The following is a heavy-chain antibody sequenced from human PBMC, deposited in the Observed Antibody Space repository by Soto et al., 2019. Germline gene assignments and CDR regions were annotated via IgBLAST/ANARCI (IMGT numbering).Heavy chain of an antibody. J-gene: IGHJ2*01. CDR3: ARGGITIFGVVIIDWYFDL. CDR1: GGSISSGGYY. V-gene: IGHV4-31*03. Sequence: HVQLQESGPGLVKPSQTLSLTCTVSGGSISSGGYYWSWIRQHPGKGLEWIGYIYYSGSTYYNPSLKSRVTISVDTSKNQFSLKLSSVTAADTAVYYCARGGITIFGVVIIDWYFDLWGRGTLVTVSS. D-gene: IGHD3-3*01. CDR2: IYYSGST.